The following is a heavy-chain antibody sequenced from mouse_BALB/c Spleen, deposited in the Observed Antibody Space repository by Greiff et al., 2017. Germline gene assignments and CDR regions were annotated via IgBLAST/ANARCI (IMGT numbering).Heavy chain of an antibody. V-gene: IGHV3-6*02. D-gene: IGHD1-1*01. J-gene: IGHJ2*01. Sequence: EVQLQESGPGLVKPSQSLSLTCSVTGYSITSGYYWNWIRQFPGNKLEWMGYISYDGSNNYNPSLKNRISITRDTSKNQFFLKLNSVTTEDTATYYCAREASYYGSSFYFDYWGQGTTLTVS. CDR2: ISYDGSN. CDR3: AREASYYGSSFYFDY. CDR1: GYSITSGYY.